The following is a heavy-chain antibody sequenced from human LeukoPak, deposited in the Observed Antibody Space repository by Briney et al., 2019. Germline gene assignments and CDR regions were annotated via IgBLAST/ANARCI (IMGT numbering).Heavy chain of an antibody. V-gene: IGHV1-3*01. CDR1: GYTFTSYA. Sequence: ASVKVSCKASGYTFTSYAMHWVRQAPGQRLEWMGWINAGNGNTKYSQKSQGRVTITRDTSASTAYMELSSLRSEDTAVYYCARDRRRMVRGVTTTHNWFDPWGQGTLVTVSS. CDR2: INAGNGNT. CDR3: ARDRRRMVRGVTTTHNWFDP. J-gene: IGHJ5*02. D-gene: IGHD3-10*01.